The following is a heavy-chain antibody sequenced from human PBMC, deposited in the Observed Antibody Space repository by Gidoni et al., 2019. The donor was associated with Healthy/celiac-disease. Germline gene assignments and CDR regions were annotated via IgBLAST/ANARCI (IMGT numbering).Heavy chain of an antibody. CDR3: ARLVTMVRGVNCYGMDV. V-gene: IGHV3-21*01. CDR2: ISSSSSYI. Sequence: EVQLVESGGGLVKPGGSLRLSCAASGFTFRSYRMNWVRQAPGKGLEWVSSISSSSSYIYYADSVKGRFTISRDNAKNSLYLQMNSLRAEDTAVYYCARLVTMVRGVNCYGMDVWGQGTTVTVSS. J-gene: IGHJ6*02. CDR1: GFTFRSYR. D-gene: IGHD3-10*01.